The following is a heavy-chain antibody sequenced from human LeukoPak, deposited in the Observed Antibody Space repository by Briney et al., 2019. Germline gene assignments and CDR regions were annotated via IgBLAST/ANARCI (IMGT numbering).Heavy chain of an antibody. D-gene: IGHD6-19*01. CDR2: ISWNSGSI. V-gene: IGHV3-9*01. CDR3: AKGSSGWYNLFDY. J-gene: IGHJ4*02. CDR1: GFTFDDYA. Sequence: PGRSLRLSCAASGFTFDDYAMHWVRQAPGKGLEWVSGISWNSGSIGYADSVKGRFTISRDNAKNSLYLQMNSLRAEDTALYYCAKGSSGWYNLFDYWGQGTLVTVSS.